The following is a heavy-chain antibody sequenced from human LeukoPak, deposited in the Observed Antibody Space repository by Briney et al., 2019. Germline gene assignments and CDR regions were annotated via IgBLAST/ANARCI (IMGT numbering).Heavy chain of an antibody. J-gene: IGHJ3*02. CDR1: GGSISSYY. D-gene: IGHD3-22*01. CDR3: ARDMKYYDSSGYTPTDAFDI. Sequence: SETLSLTCTVSGGSISSYYWSWIRQPPGKGLEWIGYIYYSGSTNSNPSLKSRVTISVDTSKNPFSLKLSSVTAADTAVYYCARDMKYYDSSGYTPTDAFDIWGQGTMVTVSS. V-gene: IGHV4-59*01. CDR2: IYYSGST.